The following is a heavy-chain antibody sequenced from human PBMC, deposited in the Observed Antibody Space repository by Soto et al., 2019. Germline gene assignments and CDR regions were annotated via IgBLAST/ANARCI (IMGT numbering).Heavy chain of an antibody. CDR2: IYPGDSDT. Sequence: PGESLKISCKASGYSFSTYWIAWVRQMPGKGLEWMGIIYPGDSDTRYSPSFQGQVTISADKSIGTAYLQWNSLRASDTAMYYCACCPPSYCTSGGFDPWGKGTLVTVSS. J-gene: IGHJ5*02. V-gene: IGHV5-51*01. D-gene: IGHD2-8*01. CDR1: GYSFSTYW. CDR3: ACCPPSYCTSGGFDP.